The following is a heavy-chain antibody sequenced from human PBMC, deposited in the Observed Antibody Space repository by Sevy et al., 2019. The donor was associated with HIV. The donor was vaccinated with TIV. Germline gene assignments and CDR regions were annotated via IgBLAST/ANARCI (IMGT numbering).Heavy chain of an antibody. V-gene: IGHV1-24*01. CDR2: FDPEDGET. CDR3: ATVTQVISRISISGGLRAFDI. D-gene: IGHD3-3*02. CDR1: GYTLTELS. Sequence: ASVKVSCKVSGYTLTELSMHWVRQAPGKGLEWMGGFDPEDGETIYAQKFQGRVTMTEDKSTDTAYMELSSLRSEDTAVYYCATVTQVISRISISGGLRAFDIWGQGTMVTVSS. J-gene: IGHJ3*02.